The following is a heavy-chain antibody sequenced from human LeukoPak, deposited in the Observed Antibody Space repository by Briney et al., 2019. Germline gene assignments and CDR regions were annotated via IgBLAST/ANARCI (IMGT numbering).Heavy chain of an antibody. J-gene: IGHJ4*02. CDR1: GYTFTSYD. V-gene: IGHV1-24*01. D-gene: IGHD1-26*01. CDR2: FDPEDGET. Sequence: ASVKVSCKASGYTFTSYDINWVRQAPGKGLEWMGGFDPEDGETIYAQKFQGRVTMTEDTSTDTAYMELSSLRSEDTAVYYCASWELSLKGFDYWGQGTLVTVSS. CDR3: ASWELSLKGFDY.